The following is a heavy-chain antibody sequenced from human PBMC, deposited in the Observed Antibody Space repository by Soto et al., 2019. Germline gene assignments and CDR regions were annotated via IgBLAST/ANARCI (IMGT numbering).Heavy chain of an antibody. V-gene: IGHV3-23*01. Sequence: EVQLLESGGGLAQPGASLRLSCAASGFTFSNYAMRWVRQAPGKGLEWVSSITGSGAYTYYADSVKGRFTISRDNSKNTLYLQMNRLRAGDTAVYYCATARSFDSTGYLYYFDYWGQGTLITVSS. D-gene: IGHD3-22*01. CDR3: ATARSFDSTGYLYYFDY. J-gene: IGHJ4*02. CDR1: GFTFSNYA. CDR2: ITGSGAYT.